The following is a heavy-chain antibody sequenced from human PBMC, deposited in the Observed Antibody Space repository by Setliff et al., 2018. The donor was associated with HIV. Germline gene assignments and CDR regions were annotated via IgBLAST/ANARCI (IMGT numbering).Heavy chain of an antibody. CDR1: GFTFSTYG. CDR2: IWYDGSDK. V-gene: IGHV3-33*01. J-gene: IGHJ4*02. Sequence: PGGSLRLSCAASGFTFSTYGMHWVRQAPGKGLEWLAVIWYDGSDKYYADSVKGRFTISTDNSKKTLSLQMNSLRAVTVRNVAAVDCWGQGTLVTVS. CDR3: VDC. D-gene: IGHD6-19*01.